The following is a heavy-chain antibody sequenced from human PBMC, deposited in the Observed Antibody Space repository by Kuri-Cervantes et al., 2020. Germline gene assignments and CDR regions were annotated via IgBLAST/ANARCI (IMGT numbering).Heavy chain of an antibody. D-gene: IGHD2-21*02. J-gene: IGHJ4*02. Sequence: GESLKISCAASGFTFSSYAVHWVRQAPGKGLEWVAVISYDGSNKYYADSVKGRFTISRDNSKNTLYLQMNSLRAEDTAVYYCARDGHIVVVTALDYWGQGTLVTVSS. CDR2: ISYDGSNK. V-gene: IGHV3-30-3*01. CDR1: GFTFSSYA. CDR3: ARDGHIVVVTALDY.